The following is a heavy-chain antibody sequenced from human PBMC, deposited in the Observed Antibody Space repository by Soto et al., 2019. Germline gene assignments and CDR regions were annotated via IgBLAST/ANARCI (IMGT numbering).Heavy chain of an antibody. Sequence: PGGSLRLSCAASGFTFDDYGMSWVRQAPGKGLEWVSGINWNGGSTGYADSVKGRFTISRDNAKNSLYLQMNSLRAEDTALYHCARGAVAANYGDYAQPLAGYYYYMDVWGKGTTVTVSS. CDR3: ARGAVAANYGDYAQPLAGYYYYMDV. J-gene: IGHJ6*03. CDR1: GFTFDDYG. CDR2: INWNGGST. D-gene: IGHD4-17*01. V-gene: IGHV3-20*01.